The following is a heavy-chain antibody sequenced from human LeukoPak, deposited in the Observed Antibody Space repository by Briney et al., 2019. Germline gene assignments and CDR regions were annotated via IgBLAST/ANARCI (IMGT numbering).Heavy chain of an antibody. D-gene: IGHD2-2*01. CDR3: ARHDIVVVPAASPTF. V-gene: IGHV4-39*01. CDR1: GGSISSSSYY. CDR2: TYYSGST. Sequence: SETLSLTCTVSGGSISSSSYYWGWIRQPPGKGLEWIGSTYYSGSTYYNPSLKSRVTISVDTSKNQFSLKLSSVTAADTAVYYCARHDIVVVPAASPTFWGQGTLVTVSS. J-gene: IGHJ4*02.